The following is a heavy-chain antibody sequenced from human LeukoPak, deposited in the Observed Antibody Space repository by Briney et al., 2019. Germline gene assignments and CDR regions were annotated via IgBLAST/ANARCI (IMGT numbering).Heavy chain of an antibody. Sequence: GGSLRLSCAASGFTVISNYIIWVRQAPGNGLASVSVIYSCFSTYYADSVKGRFTISRDNSKNTLYLQMNSLRAEDTAVYYCARGSYYGSGSIGSIHYYYGMDVWGQGTTVTVSS. J-gene: IGHJ6*02. V-gene: IGHV3-53*01. D-gene: IGHD3-10*01. CDR3: ARGSYYGSGSIGSIHYYYGMDV. CDR2: IYSCFST. CDR1: GFTVISNY.